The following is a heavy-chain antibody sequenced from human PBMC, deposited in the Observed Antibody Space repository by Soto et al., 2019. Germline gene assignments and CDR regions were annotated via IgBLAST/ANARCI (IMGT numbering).Heavy chain of an antibody. Sequence: PSQTLSLTCAISGDSVSSNSAAWNWIRQSPSRGLEWLGRTYYRSKWYNDYAVSVKSRITINPDTSKNQFSLQLNSVTPEDTAVYYCAREGSSGLCYYYYGKNVWGQVTTITVSS. D-gene: IGHD6-13*01. V-gene: IGHV6-1*01. J-gene: IGHJ6*02. CDR2: TYYRSKWYN. CDR3: AREGSSGLCYYYYGKNV. CDR1: GDSVSSNSAA.